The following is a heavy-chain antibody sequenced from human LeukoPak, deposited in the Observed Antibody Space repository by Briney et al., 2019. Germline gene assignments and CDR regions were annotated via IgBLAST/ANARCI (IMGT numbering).Heavy chain of an antibody. V-gene: IGHV3-53*01. Sequence: GGSLRLSCAASGFTVSSNYMSWVRQAPGKGLEWVSVIYSGGSTYYADSVKGRFTISRDNSKNTLYLQMNSLRAEDTAVYYCAKFPPRQYEYYFDYWGQGTLVTVSS. CDR2: IYSGGST. D-gene: IGHD2/OR15-2a*01. CDR1: GFTVSSNY. J-gene: IGHJ4*02. CDR3: AKFPPRQYEYYFDY.